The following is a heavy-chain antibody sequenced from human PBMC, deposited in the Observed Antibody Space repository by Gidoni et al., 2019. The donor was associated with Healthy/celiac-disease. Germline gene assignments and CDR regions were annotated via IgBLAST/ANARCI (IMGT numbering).Heavy chain of an antibody. Sequence: QVQLQQWGAGLLKPSETLSLTCAVYGGSFSGYYWSWIRQPPGKGLEWIGEINNSGSTNYNPSLKSRVTISVDTSKNQFSLKLSSVTAADTAVYYCARGDSGYDLVDYWGQGTLVTVSS. J-gene: IGHJ4*02. CDR1: GGSFSGYY. V-gene: IGHV4-34*01. CDR3: ARGDSGYDLVDY. D-gene: IGHD5-12*01. CDR2: INNSGST.